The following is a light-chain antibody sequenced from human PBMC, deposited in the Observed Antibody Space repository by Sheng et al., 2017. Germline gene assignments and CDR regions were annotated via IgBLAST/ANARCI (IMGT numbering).Light chain of an antibody. Sequence: VVMTQSPGTLPVSPGDRATISCWASQSLDVDLAWYHQRPGQAPRLLIFDASSRAPGLPARFTGSGSGTEFTLTISSLQSEDLGIYFCHQYKYWPPTFGQGTTLEIK. CDR1: QSLDVD. J-gene: IGKJ2*01. CDR2: DAS. CDR3: HQYKYWPPT. V-gene: IGKV3-15*01.